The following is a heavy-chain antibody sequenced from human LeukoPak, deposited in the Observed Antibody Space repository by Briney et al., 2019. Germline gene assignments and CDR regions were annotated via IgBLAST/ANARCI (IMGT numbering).Heavy chain of an antibody. Sequence: GGSLRLSCAASGFTFSSYGMHWVRQAPGKGLEWVAVISYDGSNKYYADSVKGRFTISRDNSKNTLYLQMNSLRAEDTAVYYCAKDSSSGWYRYFQHWGQGTLVTVSS. CDR1: GFTFSSYG. V-gene: IGHV3-30*18. D-gene: IGHD6-19*01. CDR3: AKDSSSGWYRYFQH. J-gene: IGHJ1*01. CDR2: ISYDGSNK.